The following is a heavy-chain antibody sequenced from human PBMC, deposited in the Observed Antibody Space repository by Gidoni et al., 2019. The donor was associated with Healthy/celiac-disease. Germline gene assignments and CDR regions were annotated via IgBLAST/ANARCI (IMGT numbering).Heavy chain of an antibody. CDR2: INSDGSST. V-gene: IGHV3-74*01. D-gene: IGHD3-3*01. Sequence: EVQLVESGGGLVQPGGSLRLPCAASGSTFSSYWMPWVRQAPGKGLVRVSRINSDGSSTSYAASVKGRFTISRDNAKNTLYLQMNGLRAEDTAVYYCASEGHDFWSGYLNWGQGTLVTVSS. J-gene: IGHJ4*02. CDR3: ASEGHDFWSGYLN. CDR1: GSTFSSYW.